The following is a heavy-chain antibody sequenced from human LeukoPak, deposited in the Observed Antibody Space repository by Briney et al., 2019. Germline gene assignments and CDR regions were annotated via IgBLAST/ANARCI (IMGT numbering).Heavy chain of an antibody. J-gene: IGHJ5*02. D-gene: IGHD5-12*01. CDR2: RST. CDR1: GGSISSSDYY. V-gene: IGHV4-39*01. CDR3: ARGLTRGYTYGGCFDP. Sequence: SETLSLTCTVSGGSISSSDYYWGWIRQPPGKGPEWIASRSTYYSPSLKSGVTISVDTSKNQFSLKLRSVTATDTAVYYCARGLTRGYTYGGCFDPWGQGTLVTVSS.